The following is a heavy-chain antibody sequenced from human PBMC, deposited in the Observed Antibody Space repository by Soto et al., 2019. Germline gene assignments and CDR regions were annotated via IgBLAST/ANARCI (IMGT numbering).Heavy chain of an antibody. J-gene: IGHJ4*02. Sequence: QVQLQESGPGLVKPSETLSLTCTVSGGSISSYYWSWIRQPPGKGLEWIGYIYYSGSTNYNPSLKSRVTISVDTSKNQFSLKLSSVTAADTAVYYCARGHNDYSPFDYWGQGTLVTVSS. V-gene: IGHV4-59*01. CDR1: GGSISSYY. CDR2: IYYSGST. D-gene: IGHD4-4*01. CDR3: ARGHNDYSPFDY.